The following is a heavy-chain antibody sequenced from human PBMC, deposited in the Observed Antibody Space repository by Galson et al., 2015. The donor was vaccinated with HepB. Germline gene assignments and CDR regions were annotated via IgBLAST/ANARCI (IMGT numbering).Heavy chain of an antibody. CDR2: ISSIGTTM. CDR3: ARGRQWLVPVFDY. CDR1: GFTFSNYT. D-gene: IGHD6-19*01. V-gene: IGHV3-48*03. J-gene: IGHJ4*02. Sequence: SLRLFCAASGFTFSNYTFNWVRQAPGKGLEWISYISSIGTTMYYADSVKGRFTVSRDNAKNSLFLQMNSLRAEDTAVYFCARGRQWLVPVFDYWGQGTLVTVSS.